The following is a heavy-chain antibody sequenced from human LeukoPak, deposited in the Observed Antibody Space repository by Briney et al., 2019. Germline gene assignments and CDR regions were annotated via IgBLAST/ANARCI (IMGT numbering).Heavy chain of an antibody. Sequence: ASVKVSCKASGYTFTGYYMHWVRQAPGHGLEWMGWINPNSGGTNYAEKFQGRVTMTRDTSISTAYMDLSRLRSDDTAVYYCAXSRIAVAGHNWFDPWGQGTLVTVSS. CDR3: AXSRIAVAGHNWFDP. J-gene: IGHJ5*02. CDR2: INPNSGGT. D-gene: IGHD6-19*01. V-gene: IGHV1-2*02. CDR1: GYTFTGYY.